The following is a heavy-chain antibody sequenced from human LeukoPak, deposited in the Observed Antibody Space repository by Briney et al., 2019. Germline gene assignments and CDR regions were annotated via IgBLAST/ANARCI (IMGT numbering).Heavy chain of an antibody. J-gene: IGHJ4*02. Sequence: EASVKVSCKASGGTFNNYTISWVRQAPGQGLEWMGGIIPVLGAANYAQKFQGRVMITADKSTSTAYMELSSLRSEDTAVYYCARNYDYGDYRPVDYWGQGTLVTVSS. V-gene: IGHV1-69*06. CDR2: IIPVLGAA. CDR1: GGTFNNYT. CDR3: ARNYDYGDYRPVDY. D-gene: IGHD4-17*01.